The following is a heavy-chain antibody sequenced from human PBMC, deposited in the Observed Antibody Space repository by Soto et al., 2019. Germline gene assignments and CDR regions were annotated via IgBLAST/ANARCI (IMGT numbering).Heavy chain of an antibody. D-gene: IGHD2-15*01. CDR1: GYSFSTYW. CDR2: IYPGDSDT. V-gene: IGHV5-51*01. Sequence: GESLKIPCKGSGYSFSTYWIAWVRQMPGKGLEWMGVIYPGDSDTRYSPSFQGQVTISADKSISTTYLQWSSLKASDTAMYYCARGGRNFYFAMDVWGQGTTVTVSS. CDR3: ARGGRNFYFAMDV. J-gene: IGHJ6*02.